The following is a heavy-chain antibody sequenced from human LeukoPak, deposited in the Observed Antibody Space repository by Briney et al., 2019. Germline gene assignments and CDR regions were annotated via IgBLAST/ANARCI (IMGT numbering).Heavy chain of an antibody. CDR1: GFTFSSYS. D-gene: IGHD6-19*01. J-gene: IGHJ4*02. Sequence: PGGSLRLSCAASGFTFSSYSMNWVRQAPGKGLEWVSYISSSSSTIYYADSVKGRFTISRDNAKNSLYLQMNSLRAEDTAVYYCARVGSGWRIDCWGQGTLVTVSS. V-gene: IGHV3-48*01. CDR3: ARVGSGWRIDC. CDR2: ISSSSSTI.